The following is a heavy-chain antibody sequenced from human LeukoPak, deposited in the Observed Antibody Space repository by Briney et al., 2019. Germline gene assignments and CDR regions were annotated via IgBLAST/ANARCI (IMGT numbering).Heavy chain of an antibody. CDR3: AKVNSPRGPFSNSYYFDY. V-gene: IGHV3-21*04. CDR2: ISSSSSYI. J-gene: IGHJ4*02. CDR1: GFTFSSYS. Sequence: PGGSLRLSCAASGFTFSSYSMNWVRQAPGKGLEWVSSISSSSSYIYYADSVKGRFTISRDNAKNSLYLQMNSLRAEDTAVYYCAKVNSPRGPFSNSYYFDYWGQGTPVTVSS. D-gene: IGHD3-3*02.